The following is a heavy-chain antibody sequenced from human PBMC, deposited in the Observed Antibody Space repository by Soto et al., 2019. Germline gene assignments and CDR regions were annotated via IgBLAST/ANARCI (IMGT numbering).Heavy chain of an antibody. Sequence: SETLSLTCAFYGWSFSGYYWILIRQPTGKGLEWIGEINHSGSTNYNPSLKSRVTISVDTSKNQFSLKLSSVTAADTAVYYCAREIVVVPAARRGYYFDYWGQGTLVTVSS. CDR2: INHSGST. V-gene: IGHV4-34*01. D-gene: IGHD2-2*01. CDR3: AREIVVVPAARRGYYFDY. CDR1: GWSFSGYY. J-gene: IGHJ4*02.